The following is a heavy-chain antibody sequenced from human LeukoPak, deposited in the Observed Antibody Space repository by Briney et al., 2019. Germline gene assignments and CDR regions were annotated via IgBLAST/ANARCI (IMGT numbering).Heavy chain of an antibody. CDR2: ISGSGGST. Sequence: GGSLRLSCAASGFTFSSYAMSWVRQAPGKGLEWVSAISGSGGSTYYADSVKGRFTISRDNSKNTLYLQMNSLRAEDTAVYYCANAPPARLGYSYGYDEVDADYWGQGTLVTVSS. J-gene: IGHJ4*02. CDR1: GFTFSSYA. V-gene: IGHV3-23*01. D-gene: IGHD5-18*01. CDR3: ANAPPARLGYSYGYDEVDADY.